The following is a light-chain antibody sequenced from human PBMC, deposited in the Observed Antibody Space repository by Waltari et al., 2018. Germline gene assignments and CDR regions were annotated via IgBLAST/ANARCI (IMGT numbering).Light chain of an antibody. CDR1: SGSLASNY. CDR3: QSYDNTNRWVI. CDR2: DDV. J-gene: IGLJ2*01. Sequence: NFILTQSHSLSESPGQTVTTSCPRRSGSLASNYLHWYQHRPGRAPISVPYDEFRHPRRASAPITVIYDDVRSPSVVPDRFSGSVDSSSNSASLTISGLKTEDEADYYCQSYDNTNRWVIFGGGTKLTVL. V-gene: IGLV6-57*03.